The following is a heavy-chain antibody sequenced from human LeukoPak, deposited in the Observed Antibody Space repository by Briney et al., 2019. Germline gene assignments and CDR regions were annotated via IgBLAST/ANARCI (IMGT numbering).Heavy chain of an antibody. CDR3: ARGQQLHFTLNWFDP. J-gene: IGHJ5*02. CDR1: GYTFTSYD. D-gene: IGHD6-13*01. V-gene: IGHV1-8*01. Sequence: GASVKVSCKASGYTFTSYDINWVRQATGQGLEWMGWMNPNSGNTGYAQKFQGRVTMTRNTSISTAYMELSSLRPEDTAVYYCARGQQLHFTLNWFDPWGQGTLVTVSS. CDR2: MNPNSGNT.